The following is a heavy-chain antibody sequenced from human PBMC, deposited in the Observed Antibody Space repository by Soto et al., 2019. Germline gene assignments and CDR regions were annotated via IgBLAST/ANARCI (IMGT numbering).Heavy chain of an antibody. V-gene: IGHV3-30-3*01. D-gene: IGHD2-2*01. CDR1: GFTFSTYS. Sequence: QVQLVESGGGLVQPGRSLRLSCAASGFTFSTYSMHWVRQAPGKGLGWVAVGSSDGSRTYYADSVKGRFTISRDNSKNTVFMQMNSLRAEDTAVYYGARDVWHCGSNSCYFYGMDVWGQGTTVTVSS. CDR3: ARDVWHCGSNSCYFYGMDV. J-gene: IGHJ6*02. CDR2: GSSDGSRT.